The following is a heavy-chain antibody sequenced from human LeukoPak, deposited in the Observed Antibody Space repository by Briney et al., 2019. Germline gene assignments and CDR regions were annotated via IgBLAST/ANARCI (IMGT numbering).Heavy chain of an antibody. CDR3: APYYYDSSGYGY. J-gene: IGHJ4*02. Sequence: GGSLRLSCAASGFTFSGYCMNWVRQAPGKGLEWVSSISTSSSYIYYADSVKGRFTISRDNSKNTLYLQMNSLRAEDTAVYYCAPYYYDSSGYGYWGQGTLVTVSS. D-gene: IGHD3-22*01. CDR1: GFTFSGYC. CDR2: ISTSSSYI. V-gene: IGHV3-21*01.